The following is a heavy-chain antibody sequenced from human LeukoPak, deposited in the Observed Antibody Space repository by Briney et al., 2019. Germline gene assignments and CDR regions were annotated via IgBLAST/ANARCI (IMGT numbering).Heavy chain of an antibody. J-gene: IGHJ6*03. V-gene: IGHV4-34*01. CDR2: SNDSGGT. CDR1: GGTFSGYY. Sequence: SETLSLTCAVYGGTFSGYYWSWIRQPPGKRLEWVGESNDSGGTNYNPSLKSRVTISADKSKNQVSLKLSSVTAADTAVYYCARRHYDFWSGPGYYYYYMDVWGKGTTVTVSS. CDR3: ARRHYDFWSGPGYYYYYMDV. D-gene: IGHD3-3*01.